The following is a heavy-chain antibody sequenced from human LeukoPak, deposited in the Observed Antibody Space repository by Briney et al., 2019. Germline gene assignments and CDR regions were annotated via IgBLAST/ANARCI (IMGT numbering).Heavy chain of an antibody. D-gene: IGHD3-10*01. Sequence: SETLSLTRAVYGGSFSGYYWSWIRQPPGKGLEWIGEINHSGSTNYNPSLKSRVTISVDTSKNQFSLKLSSVTAADTAVYYCARGRRITPYYYGSGTRGWFDPWGQGTLVTVSS. V-gene: IGHV4-34*01. CDR1: GGSFSGYY. CDR3: ARGRRITPYYYGSGTRGWFDP. J-gene: IGHJ5*02. CDR2: INHSGST.